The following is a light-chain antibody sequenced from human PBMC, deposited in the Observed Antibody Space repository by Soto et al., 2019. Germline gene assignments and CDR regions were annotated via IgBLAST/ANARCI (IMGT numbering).Light chain of an antibody. CDR2: GVN. CDR1: ISDFVLYNY. V-gene: IGLV2-14*01. Sequence: QSVLTQPASVSGSPGQSITISCSGTISDFVLYNYVSWYQQHPGKAPKLMIYGVNNRPSGVSNRFSGSKSGNTASLTISGLQADDEADYYCSSYPTSSALQVFGTGTKVTVL. CDR3: SSYPTSSALQV. J-gene: IGLJ1*01.